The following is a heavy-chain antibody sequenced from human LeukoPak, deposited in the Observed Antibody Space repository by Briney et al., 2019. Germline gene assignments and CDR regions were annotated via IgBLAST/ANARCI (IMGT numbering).Heavy chain of an antibody. D-gene: IGHD3-10*01. CDR3: AKCGTRKGWFGAFNYYYGMDV. V-gene: IGHV3-30*18. CDR1: GFTFSSYG. Sequence: GRSLRLYCAASGFTFSSYGMHWVRQAPGEGLEWVAVISYDGSNKYYADSVKGRFTISRDNSKNTLYLQMNSLRAEDTAVYYCAKCGTRKGWFGAFNYYYGMDVWGQGTTVTVSS. J-gene: IGHJ6*02. CDR2: ISYDGSNK.